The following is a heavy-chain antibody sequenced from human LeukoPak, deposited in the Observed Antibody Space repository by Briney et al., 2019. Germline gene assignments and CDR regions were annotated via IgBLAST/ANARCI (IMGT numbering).Heavy chain of an antibody. V-gene: IGHV3-9*01. CDR2: ISWNSGSI. Sequence: GRSLRLSCAASGFTFDDYDMHWVRQAPGKGLEWVSGISWNSGSIGYADSVKGRFTISRDNAKNSLYLQMNSLRAEDTALYYCAKDPYYYDSSGYFDYWGQGTLVTVSS. J-gene: IGHJ4*02. D-gene: IGHD3-22*01. CDR3: AKDPYYYDSSGYFDY. CDR1: GFTFDDYD.